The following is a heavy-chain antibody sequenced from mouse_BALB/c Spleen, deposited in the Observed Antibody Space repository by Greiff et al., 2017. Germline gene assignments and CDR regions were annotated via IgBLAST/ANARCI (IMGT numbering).Heavy chain of an antibody. CDR1: GFNIKDYY. J-gene: IGHJ3*01. CDR3: NGRTARATVAY. V-gene: IGHV14-4*02. D-gene: IGHD3-2*01. Sequence: VQLKESGAELVRSGASVKLSCTASGFNIKDYYMHWVKQRPEQGLEWIGWIDPENGDTEYAPKFQGKATMTADTSSNTAYLQLSSLTSEDTAVYYCNGRTARATVAYWGQGTLVTVSA. CDR2: IDPENGDT.